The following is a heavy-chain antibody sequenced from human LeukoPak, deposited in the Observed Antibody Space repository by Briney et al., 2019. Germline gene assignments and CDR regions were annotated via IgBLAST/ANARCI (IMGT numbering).Heavy chain of an antibody. Sequence: ASVKVSCKASGYTFTSYGISWVRQAPGQGLEWMGWISAYNGNTNYAQKFQGRVTITADKFTSTAYMELSSLRSEDTAVFYCARAGTGSYYDYFDYWGQGTLVTVSS. J-gene: IGHJ4*02. CDR1: GYTFTSYG. D-gene: IGHD1-26*01. CDR2: ISAYNGNT. V-gene: IGHV1-18*01. CDR3: ARAGTGSYYDYFDY.